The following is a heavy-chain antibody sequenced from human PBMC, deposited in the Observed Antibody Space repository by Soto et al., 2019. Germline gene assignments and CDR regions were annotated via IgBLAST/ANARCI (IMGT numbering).Heavy chain of an antibody. CDR1: GFTFSDYP. CDR3: ARDFIVGAPDYFDS. CDR2: ISYDGRVK. J-gene: IGHJ4*02. D-gene: IGHD1-26*01. V-gene: IGHV3-30*04. Sequence: QVQLVESGGGVVQPGRSLSLSCAASGFTFSDYPMHWVRQVPGKGLDWVAVISYDGRVKYYVDFVKGRFNISRDDSKNTLYLQMNSLRVDDTAVYYCARDFIVGAPDYFDSGGKGTLVTVSS.